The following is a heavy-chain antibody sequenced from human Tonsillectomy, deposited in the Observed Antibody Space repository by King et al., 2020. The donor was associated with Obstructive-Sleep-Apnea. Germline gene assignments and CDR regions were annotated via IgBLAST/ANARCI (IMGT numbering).Heavy chain of an antibody. J-gene: IGHJ4*02. Sequence: VQLVESGGGLVQPGGSLRLSCAASGFTFSSYWMSWVRQAPGKGLEWVANIKQDGSEKYYGDSVKGRFTISRDNAKNILYLQMNSLRAEDTAVYYCARDGRYYYDSSGYYSPSDYWGQGTLVTVSS. D-gene: IGHD3-22*01. CDR1: GFTFSSYW. V-gene: IGHV3-7*01. CDR3: ARDGRYYYDSSGYYSPSDY. CDR2: IKQDGSEK.